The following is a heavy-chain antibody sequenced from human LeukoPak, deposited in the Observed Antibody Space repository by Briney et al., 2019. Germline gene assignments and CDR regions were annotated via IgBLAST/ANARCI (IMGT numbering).Heavy chain of an antibody. CDR2: ISGSGGST. CDR1: GFTFSSYA. V-gene: IGHV3-23*01. CDR3: AKDYSSSSAYYFDY. Sequence: GGSLRLSCAASGFTFSSYAMSWVRQAPGKGLEWVSAISGSGGSTYYADSVKGRFTISRDNSKNTLYLQMNSLRAEDTAVHYCAKDYSSSSAYYFDYWGQGTLVTVSS. D-gene: IGHD6-6*01. J-gene: IGHJ4*02.